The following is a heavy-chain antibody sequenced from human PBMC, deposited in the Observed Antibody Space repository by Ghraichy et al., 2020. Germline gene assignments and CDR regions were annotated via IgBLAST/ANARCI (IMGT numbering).Heavy chain of an antibody. J-gene: IGHJ6*02. CDR3: ARVPYYYGSGSYFRGWLSYYYYGMDV. V-gene: IGHV4-34*01. D-gene: IGHD3-10*01. Sequence: SETLSLTCAVYGGSFSGYYWSWIRQPPGKGLEWIGEINHSGSTNYNPSLKSRVTISVDTSKNQFSLKLSSVTAADTAVYYCARVPYYYGSGSYFRGWLSYYYYGMDVWGQGTTVTVSS. CDR2: INHSGST. CDR1: GGSFSGYY.